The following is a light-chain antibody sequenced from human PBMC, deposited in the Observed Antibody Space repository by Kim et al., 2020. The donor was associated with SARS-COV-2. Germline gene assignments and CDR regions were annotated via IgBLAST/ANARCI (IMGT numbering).Light chain of an antibody. CDR2: DVT. Sequence: PGNPITISCTGISSDGYNYVSWYQQLPGKAPRLIIYDVTYRPSGISSRFSGSQSGTTASLTISGLLTEDEGDYYCSSYTIGNIFVVFGGGTQLTVL. CDR3: SSYTIGNIFVV. J-gene: IGLJ2*01. V-gene: IGLV2-14*04. CDR1: SSDGYNY.